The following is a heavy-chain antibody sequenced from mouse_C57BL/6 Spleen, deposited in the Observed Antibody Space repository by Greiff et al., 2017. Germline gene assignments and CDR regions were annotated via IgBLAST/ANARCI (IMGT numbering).Heavy chain of an antibody. CDR2: ISSGSSTI. J-gene: IGHJ1*03. Sequence: EVKLMESGGGLVQPGGSLKLSCAASGFTFSDYGMHWVRQAPEKGLEWVAYISSGSSTIYYADTVKGRFTISSANAKNTLFLQMTRLRSENTAMYYCAKDYGSPYWYFDVWGTGTTVTVSS. D-gene: IGHD1-1*01. CDR3: AKDYGSPYWYFDV. V-gene: IGHV5-17*01. CDR1: GFTFSDYG.